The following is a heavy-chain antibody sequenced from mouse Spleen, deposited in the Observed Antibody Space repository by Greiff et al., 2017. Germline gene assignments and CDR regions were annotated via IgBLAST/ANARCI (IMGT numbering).Heavy chain of an antibody. J-gene: IGHJ4*01. D-gene: IGHD2-3*01. CDR2: ISYDGSN. V-gene: IGHV3-6*01. CDR1: GYSITSGYY. CDR3: ARDYDGYLYAMDY. Sequence: EVQVVESGPGLVKPSQSLSLTCSVTGYSITSGYYWNWIRQFPGNKLEWMGYISYDGSNNYNPSLKNRISITRDTSKNQFFLKLNSVTTEDTATYYCARDYDGYLYAMDYWGQGTSVTVSS.